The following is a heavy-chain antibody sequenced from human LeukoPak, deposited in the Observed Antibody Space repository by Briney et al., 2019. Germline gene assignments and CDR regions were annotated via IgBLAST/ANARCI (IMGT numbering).Heavy chain of an antibody. CDR3: ARGYRHCGGDCSQYYFDY. CDR1: GFTVSSNY. Sequence: GGSLRLSCAASGFTVSSNYMSWVRQAPGKGLEWVSVIYSGGGTYYADSVKGRFTISRDNSKNTLYLQMNSLRAEDTAVYYCARGYRHCGGDCSQYYFDYWGQGTLVTVSS. CDR2: IYSGGGT. V-gene: IGHV3-53*01. D-gene: IGHD2-21*02. J-gene: IGHJ4*02.